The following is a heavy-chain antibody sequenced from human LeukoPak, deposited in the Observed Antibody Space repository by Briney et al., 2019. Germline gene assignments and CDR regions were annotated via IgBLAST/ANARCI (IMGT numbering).Heavy chain of an antibody. J-gene: IGHJ4*02. D-gene: IGHD2-21*02. CDR2: IIPIYNPV. CDR1: GGTFSSYA. V-gene: IGHV1-69*15. Sequence: SVKVPCKTSGGTFSSYAFSWMRQAPGPGLEWVGRIIPIYNPVDYTQRFQGRVTITADESTNTVHLELSSLRYDDTAVYYCAREPLGCGGDCHFDCWGQGSLVTVSS. CDR3: AREPLGCGGDCHFDC.